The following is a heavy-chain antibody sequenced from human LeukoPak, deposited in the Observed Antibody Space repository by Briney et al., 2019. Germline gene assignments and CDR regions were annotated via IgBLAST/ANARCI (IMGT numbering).Heavy chain of an antibody. CDR1: GGTFSIYA. CDR3: ARNSGSYYVGDAFDI. CDR2: IIPIFGTA. Sequence: SVKVSCRASGGTFSIYAISWVRQAPGQGLEWMGGIIPIFGTANYAQKFQGRVTITADESTSTAYMELSSLRSEDTAVYYCARNSGSYYVGDAFDIWGQGTMVTVSS. V-gene: IGHV1-69*13. J-gene: IGHJ3*02. D-gene: IGHD1-26*01.